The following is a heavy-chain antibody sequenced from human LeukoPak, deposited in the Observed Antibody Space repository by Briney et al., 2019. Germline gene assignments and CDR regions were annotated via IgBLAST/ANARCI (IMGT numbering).Heavy chain of an antibody. CDR3: ARTSSTWYGGVGDY. CDR1: GYTFTSYG. D-gene: IGHD6-13*01. V-gene: IGHV1-18*01. Sequence: ASVKVSCKASGYTFTSYGISWVRQAPGQGLEWMGWISAYNGNTKNAQKLQGGVTMTTDTSTSTAYMELRSLRSDDTAVYYCARTSSTWYGGVGDYWGQGTLVTASS. CDR2: ISAYNGNT. J-gene: IGHJ4*02.